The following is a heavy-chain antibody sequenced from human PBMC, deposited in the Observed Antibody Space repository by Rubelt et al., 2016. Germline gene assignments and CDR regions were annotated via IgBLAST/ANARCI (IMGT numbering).Heavy chain of an antibody. CDR2: ISAYNGNT. CDR3: ARRDGYNWDDAFDI. CDR1: GYTFTSYG. J-gene: IGHJ3*02. D-gene: IGHD5-24*01. V-gene: IGHV1-18*01. Sequence: QVQLVQSGAEVKKPGASVKVSCKASGYTFTSYGISWVRQAPGQGLEWMGWISAYNGNTNYAQKVPGRVPMTPETAPSTAYMELRSVRSDYTAVYYCARRDGYNWDDAFDIWGQGTMVTVSS.